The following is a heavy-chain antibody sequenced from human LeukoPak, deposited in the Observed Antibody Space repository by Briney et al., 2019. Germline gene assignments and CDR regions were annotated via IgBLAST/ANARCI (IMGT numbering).Heavy chain of an antibody. V-gene: IGHV1-18*01. J-gene: IGHJ5*02. CDR2: INPNTGGT. D-gene: IGHD7-27*01. CDR3: ARDLSLGNWFDP. CDR1: GGTFSSYA. Sequence: GASVKVSCKASGGTFSSYAISWVRQAPGQGLEWMGWINPNTGGTNYAQKLQGRVTMTTDTSTSTAYMELRSLRSDDTAVYYCARDLSLGNWFDPWGQGTLVTVSS.